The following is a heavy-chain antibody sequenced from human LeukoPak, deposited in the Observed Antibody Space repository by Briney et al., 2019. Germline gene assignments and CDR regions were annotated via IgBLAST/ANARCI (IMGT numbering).Heavy chain of an antibody. J-gene: IGHJ4*02. Sequence: PGGSLRLSCSVSGFTFTSYAMSWVRQAPGKGLEWVSAIGAADGVALYADSVKGRFTISRDTSNNTPYLQMNSLRVEDTALYYCAKLGYGDYERTFDYWGQGTLVTVSS. CDR1: GFTFTSYA. CDR2: IGAADGVA. D-gene: IGHD4-17*01. CDR3: AKLGYGDYERTFDY. V-gene: IGHV3-23*01.